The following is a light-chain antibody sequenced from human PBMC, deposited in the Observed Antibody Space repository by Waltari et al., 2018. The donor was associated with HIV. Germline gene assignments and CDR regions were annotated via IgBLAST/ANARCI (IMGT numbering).Light chain of an antibody. CDR3: SSYTSSSTLV. J-gene: IGLJ2*01. V-gene: IGLV2-14*03. CDR2: DVS. Sequence: QSALTQPASVSGSPGQSITISCTGTSSDVGGYNYVSWYQQHPGKAPKLMIYDVSNRRSGGSNRFSASKSCNTASLTISGLQAEDEADYYCSSYTSSSTLVFGGGTKLTVL. CDR1: SSDVGGYNY.